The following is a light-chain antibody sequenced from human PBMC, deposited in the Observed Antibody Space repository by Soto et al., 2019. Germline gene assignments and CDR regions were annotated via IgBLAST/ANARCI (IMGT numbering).Light chain of an antibody. CDR3: QQYNNWPYS. CDR2: DVS. Sequence: EIVMTQSPDTLSVSPVERATLSCRAGQGVTTNFAWYQQKSGQSPRLLIYDVSIRATGVPARFSGTGSETDFTLTISGLQSEDSAVYFCQQYNNWPYSFGQGTRLEIK. V-gene: IGKV3-15*01. CDR1: QGVTTN. J-gene: IGKJ5*01.